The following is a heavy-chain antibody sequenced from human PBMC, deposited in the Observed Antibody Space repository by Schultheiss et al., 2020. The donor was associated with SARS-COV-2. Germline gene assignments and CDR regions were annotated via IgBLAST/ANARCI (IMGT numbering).Heavy chain of an antibody. J-gene: IGHJ4*02. Sequence: GGSLRLSCAASGFTFSSYAMNWVRQAPGKGLEWVSAISGSGGSTYYADSVKGRFTISRDNSKNTLYLQMNSLRAEDTAVYYCVRLRLGELSPRTRGYFDYWGQGTLVTVSS. V-gene: IGHV3-23*01. CDR3: VRLRLGELSPRTRGYFDY. CDR2: ISGSGGST. CDR1: GFTFSSYA. D-gene: IGHD3-16*02.